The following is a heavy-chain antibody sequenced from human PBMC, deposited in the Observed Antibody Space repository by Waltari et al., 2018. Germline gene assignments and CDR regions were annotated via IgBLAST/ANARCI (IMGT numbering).Heavy chain of an antibody. V-gene: IGHV1-69*10. D-gene: IGHD6-13*01. CDR1: GGTFSSDP. Sequence: QVQLVQSGAEVRKPGSSVKVSCKASGGTFSSDPISGVRQAPGEGLEWMGGILPILDLANYAQKFQGRVTITADKSTSTAYMELSSLRSEDTAVYYCAREGQQELVRGHYYYYMDVWGKGTTVTVSS. CDR3: AREGQQELVRGHYYYYMDV. CDR2: ILPILDLA. J-gene: IGHJ6*03.